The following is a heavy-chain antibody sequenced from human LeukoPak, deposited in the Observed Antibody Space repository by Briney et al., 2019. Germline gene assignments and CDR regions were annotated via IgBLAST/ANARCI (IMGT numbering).Heavy chain of an antibody. CDR3: ATQLWFGEHAEF. CDR2: MNPNSGNT. V-gene: IGHV1-8*01. J-gene: IGHJ4*02. D-gene: IGHD3-10*01. Sequence: ASVKVSCKASGYTFTSYDINWVRQATGQGLEWMGWMNPNSGNTAYAQKFRGRVTMTTNTSINTAYTELSSLRSDDTAVYYCATQLWFGEHAEFWGQGSLVTVSS. CDR1: GYTFTSYD.